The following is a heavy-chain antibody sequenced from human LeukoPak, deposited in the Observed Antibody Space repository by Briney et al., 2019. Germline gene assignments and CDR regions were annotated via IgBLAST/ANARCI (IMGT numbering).Heavy chain of an antibody. Sequence: ASVKVSCKASGYTFTGYYMDWVRQAPGQGLEWMGWINPNSGGANYAQKFQGRVTMTRDTSISTAYMELSRLRSDDTAVYYCAREEGYCSGGNCYSVHVWGQGTLVTVSS. J-gene: IGHJ4*02. CDR2: INPNSGGA. D-gene: IGHD2-15*01. CDR3: AREEGYCSGGNCYSVHV. CDR1: GYTFTGYY. V-gene: IGHV1-2*02.